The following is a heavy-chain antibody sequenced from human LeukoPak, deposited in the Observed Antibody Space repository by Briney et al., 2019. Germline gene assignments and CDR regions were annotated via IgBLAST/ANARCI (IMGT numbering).Heavy chain of an antibody. J-gene: IGHJ3*02. CDR2: IYYNGNT. CDR3: AAKLRPDDAFDI. Sequence: PSETLSLTCTVSGGSVSSGSYYWSWIRQPPGKGLEWIGYIYYNGNTKYNSSLKSRVTISVDTSKNQFSLKLSSVTAADTAVYYCAAKLRPDDAFDIWGQGTMFTVSS. V-gene: IGHV4-61*01. CDR1: GGSVSSGSYY. D-gene: IGHD1-1*01.